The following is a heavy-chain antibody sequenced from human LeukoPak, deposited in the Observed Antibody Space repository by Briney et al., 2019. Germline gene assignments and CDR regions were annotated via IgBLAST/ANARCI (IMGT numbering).Heavy chain of an antibody. V-gene: IGHV4-39*07. CDR2: IYYSGST. CDR3: ARDRGSSWYWYNWFDP. D-gene: IGHD6-13*01. CDR1: GGSISSSSYY. J-gene: IGHJ5*02. Sequence: SETLSLTCIVSGGSISSSSYYWGWIRQPPGKGLEWISNIYYSGSTYYNPSLKSRVTISVDTSKNQISLKLRSVTAADTAVYYCARDRGSSWYWYNWFDPWGQGTLVTVSS.